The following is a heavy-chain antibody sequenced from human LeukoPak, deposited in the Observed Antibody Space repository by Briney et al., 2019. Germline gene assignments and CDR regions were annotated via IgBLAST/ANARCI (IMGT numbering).Heavy chain of an antibody. CDR3: ARDRDDSSGYYYVEYYFDY. V-gene: IGHV1-3*01. CDR2: INAGNGNT. CDR1: GYTFTSYA. J-gene: IGHJ4*02. D-gene: IGHD3-22*01. Sequence: GASVKVSCKASGYTFTSYAMHWVRQAPGQRLEWMGWINAGNGNTKYSQKLQGRVTMTTDTSTSTAYMELRSLRSDDTAVYYCARDRDDSSGYYYVEYYFDYWGQGTLVTVSS.